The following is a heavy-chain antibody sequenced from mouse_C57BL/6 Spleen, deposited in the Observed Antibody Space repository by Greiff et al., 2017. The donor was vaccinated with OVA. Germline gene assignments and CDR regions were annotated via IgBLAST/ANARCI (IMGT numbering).Heavy chain of an antibody. CDR1: GYAFSSSW. CDR2: IYPGDGDT. CDR3: ARSGYYGSSYEGFGY. J-gene: IGHJ2*01. D-gene: IGHD1-1*01. Sequence: QVQLQQSGPELVKPGASVKISCKASGYAFSSSWMNWVKQRPGKGLEWIGRIYPGDGDTNYNGKFKGKATLTADKSSSTAYMQLSSLTSEDSAFDFCARSGYYGSSYEGFGYWGKGTTLTVSS. V-gene: IGHV1-82*01.